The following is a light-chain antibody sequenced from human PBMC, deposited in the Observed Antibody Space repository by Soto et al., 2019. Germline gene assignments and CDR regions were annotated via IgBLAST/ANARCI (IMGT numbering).Light chain of an antibody. CDR2: DAS. Sequence: DIQMTQSPSSLSASVGDRVTITCQASQDISNYLNWYQQKPGKAPKLLIYDASNLETGVPSRFSGSGSGTDFTFTISSLQPEDIATYYCQQYDKLPITFGGGTKVDIK. CDR1: QDISNY. J-gene: IGKJ4*01. V-gene: IGKV1-33*01. CDR3: QQYDKLPIT.